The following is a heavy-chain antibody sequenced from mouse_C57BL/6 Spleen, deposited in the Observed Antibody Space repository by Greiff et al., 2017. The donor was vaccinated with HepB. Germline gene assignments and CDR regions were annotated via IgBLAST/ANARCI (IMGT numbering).Heavy chain of an antibody. CDR1: GYTFTSYG. V-gene: IGHV1-81*01. Sequence: QVQLQQSGAELARPGASVKLSCKASGYTFTSYGISWVKQRTGQGLEWIGEIYPRSGNTYYNEKFKGKATLTADKSSSTAYMELRSLISEDSAVYFCARPPLSGSSPYFDVWGTGTTVTVSS. J-gene: IGHJ1*03. CDR3: ARPPLSGSSPYFDV. D-gene: IGHD1-1*01. CDR2: IYPRSGNT.